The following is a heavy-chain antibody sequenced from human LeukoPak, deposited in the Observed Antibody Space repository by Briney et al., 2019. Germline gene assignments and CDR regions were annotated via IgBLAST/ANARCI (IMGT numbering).Heavy chain of an antibody. CDR1: GFTFSSYA. J-gene: IGHJ4*02. CDR3: AKGVVVVPAAIDH. V-gene: IGHV3-23*01. Sequence: GGSLRLSCAASGFTFSSYAMRWVRQAPGKGLECVAAIIGSGGSTYYADSVKGRFTISRDNSKNTLYLQMNSLRAEDTAVYYCAKGVVVVPAAIDHWGQGSLVTVSS. D-gene: IGHD2-2*01. CDR2: IIGSGGST.